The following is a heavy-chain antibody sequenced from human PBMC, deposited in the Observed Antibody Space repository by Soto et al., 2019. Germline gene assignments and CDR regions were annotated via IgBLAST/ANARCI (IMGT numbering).Heavy chain of an antibody. D-gene: IGHD1-26*01. J-gene: IGHJ2*01. CDR1: GFTLSSYS. CDR3: AREKSGADAGYFDL. Sequence: EVQVVESGGGLVKPGWSLRLSCAASGFTLSSYSMNWVSQAPGKGLEWVSSISSTSAYIYYADSVKGRFTISRDNAKNSMELQLTSLRAEDTAVYYCAREKSGADAGYFDLWGSGALVTVSS. CDR2: ISSTSAYI. V-gene: IGHV3-21*06.